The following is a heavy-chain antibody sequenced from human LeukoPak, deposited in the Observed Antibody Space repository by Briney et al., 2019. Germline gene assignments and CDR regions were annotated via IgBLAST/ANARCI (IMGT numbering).Heavy chain of an antibody. CDR3: ARDQSAYSGSYPDY. V-gene: IGHV3-30*03. CDR2: ISYDGSGK. J-gene: IGHJ4*02. CDR1: GFTFSSYA. D-gene: IGHD1-26*01. Sequence: PGRSLRLSCAASGFTFSSYAMHWVRQAPGKGLEWVAVISYDGSGKYYADSVKGRFTISRDNSKNTLYLQMNSLRAEDTAVYYCARDQSAYSGSYPDYWGEGTLVSVSS.